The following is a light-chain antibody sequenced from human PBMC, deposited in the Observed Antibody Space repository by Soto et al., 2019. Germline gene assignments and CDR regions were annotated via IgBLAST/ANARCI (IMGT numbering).Light chain of an antibody. CDR3: QQYDISFRT. J-gene: IGKJ1*01. CDR2: GTS. CDR1: QSVNSNY. V-gene: IGKV3-20*01. Sequence: EIVLTQSPGTLSLSPGERATPSCRASQSVNSNYLAWYQQKPGQSPRVLLYGTSSRATGIPDRFSGSGSGTDFTLTISRLEPEDFAVYYCQQYDISFRTFGQGTKVEIK.